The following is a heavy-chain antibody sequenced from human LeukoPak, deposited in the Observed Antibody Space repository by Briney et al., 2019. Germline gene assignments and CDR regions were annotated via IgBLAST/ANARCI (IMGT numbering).Heavy chain of an antibody. D-gene: IGHD1-26*01. Sequence: GGSLRLSCAASAFTFSDYSMNWVRQAPGKGLEWISYISGRSSTIYYADSVKGRFTISRDNAKNSMYLQMNSLRAEDTAVYYCARDRIKGGSYYFDYWGQGTLVTVSS. CDR2: ISGRSSTI. CDR1: AFTFSDYS. CDR3: ARDRIKGGSYYFDY. V-gene: IGHV3-48*01. J-gene: IGHJ4*02.